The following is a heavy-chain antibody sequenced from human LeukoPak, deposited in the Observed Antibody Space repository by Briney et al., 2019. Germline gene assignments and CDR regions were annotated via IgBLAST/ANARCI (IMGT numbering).Heavy chain of an antibody. V-gene: IGHV4-39*01. CDR1: GDSISTSSHY. CDR2: ISYSGNT. D-gene: IGHD3-3*01. Sequence: PSETLSPTCTVSGDSISTSSHYWGWIRQPPGQGLEWFGSISYSGNTYYNASLKSRVSISVDTSENQFSLELTSVTAADTAVYYCVRHRWSGTFNFDYWGQGALVTVSS. CDR3: VRHRWSGTFNFDY. J-gene: IGHJ4*02.